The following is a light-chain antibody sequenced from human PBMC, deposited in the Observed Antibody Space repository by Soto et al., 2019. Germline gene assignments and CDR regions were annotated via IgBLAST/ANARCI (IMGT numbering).Light chain of an antibody. V-gene: IGKV3-11*01. CDR2: DAS. Sequence: EIVLTQSPATLSLSPGERATLSCRASQSVSRYLAWYQQKPGQAPRLLIYDASNRATGIPARFSGSGFGTDFTLTISSLEPEDFAVYYCQQRSNWPPITFGQGTRLEIK. J-gene: IGKJ5*01. CDR1: QSVSRY. CDR3: QQRSNWPPIT.